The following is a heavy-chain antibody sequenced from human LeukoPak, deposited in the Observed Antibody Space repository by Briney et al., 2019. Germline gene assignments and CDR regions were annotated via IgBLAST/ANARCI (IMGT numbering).Heavy chain of an antibody. J-gene: IGHJ6*02. CDR2: IYSGGST. CDR3: ARDGGYSYGYDYYYGMDV. Sequence: GRSLRLSCAASGFTVSSNYMSWVRQAPGKGLEWVSVIYSGGSTYYADSVKGRFTISRDNSKNTLYLQMNSLRAEDTAVYYCARDGGYSYGYDYYYGMDVWGQGTTVTVSS. CDR1: GFTVSSNY. V-gene: IGHV3-53*01. D-gene: IGHD5-18*01.